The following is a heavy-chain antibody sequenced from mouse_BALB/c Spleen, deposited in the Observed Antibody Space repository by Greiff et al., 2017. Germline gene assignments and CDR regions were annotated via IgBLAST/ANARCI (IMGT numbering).Heavy chain of an antibody. J-gene: IGHJ3*01. V-gene: IGHV14-3*02. CDR3: AGIYYDYDGAY. D-gene: IGHD2-4*01. Sequence: VQLQQSGAELVKPGASVKLSCTASGFNIKDTYMHWVKQRPEQGREWIGRIDPANGNTKYDPKFQGKATITADTSSNTAYLQLSSLTSEDTAVYYCAGIYYDYDGAYGGQGTLVTVSA. CDR2: IDPANGNT. CDR1: GFNIKDTY.